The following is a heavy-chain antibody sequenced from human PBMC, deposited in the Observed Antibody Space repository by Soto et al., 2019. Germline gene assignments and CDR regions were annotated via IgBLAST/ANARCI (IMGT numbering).Heavy chain of an antibody. J-gene: IGHJ5*02. CDR3: AKSHYDSSGYYIIDH. D-gene: IGHD3-22*01. V-gene: IGHV4-59*01. CDR2: FCYTGST. CDR1: GGSISGRC. Sequence: SETLSLTCTVSGGSISGRCWSWVRPSPGKGLEWIGYFCYTGSTNYNPSLKSRVTISVDRSKTQCSLKLTSVTAADTAEYYCAKSHYDSSGYYIIDHWGQGTLVTVSS.